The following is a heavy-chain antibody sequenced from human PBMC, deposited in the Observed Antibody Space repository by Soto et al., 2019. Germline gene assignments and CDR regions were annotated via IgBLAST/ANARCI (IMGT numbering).Heavy chain of an antibody. Sequence: GGSLRLSCAASGFTFSSYGMHWVRQAPGKGLEWVAVISYDGSNKYYADSVKGRFTISRDNSKNTLYLQMNSLRAEDTAVYYCAKVKKETVTSSEPNYYYYYGMDVWGKGTTVTVSS. CDR2: ISYDGSNK. CDR3: AKVKKETVTSSEPNYYYYYGMDV. V-gene: IGHV3-30*18. D-gene: IGHD4-17*01. CDR1: GFTFSSYG. J-gene: IGHJ6*04.